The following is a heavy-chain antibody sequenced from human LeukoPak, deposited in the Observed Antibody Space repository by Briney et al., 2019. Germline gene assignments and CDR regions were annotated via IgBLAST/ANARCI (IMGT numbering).Heavy chain of an antibody. CDR1: GFTFSSYS. D-gene: IGHD6-13*01. CDR2: ISSSSSYI. J-gene: IGHJ6*02. V-gene: IGHV3-21*01. Sequence: PGGSLRLSCAASGFTFSSYSMNWVRQAPGKGLEWVASISSSSSYIYYADSVKGRFTISRDNAKNSLYLQMNSLRAEDTAVYYCARAGYSSSWTDYYYYGMDVWGQGTTVTVSS. CDR3: ARAGYSSSWTDYYYYGMDV.